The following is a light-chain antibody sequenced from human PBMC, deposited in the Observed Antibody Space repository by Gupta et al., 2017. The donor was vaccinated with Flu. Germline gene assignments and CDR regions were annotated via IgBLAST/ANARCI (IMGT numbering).Light chain of an antibody. J-gene: IGLJ2*01. CDR1: SNDVGAYNY. Sequence: QSALTHPASVSGSPGQSITTSCTGTSNDVGAYNYDSWSQQHPGKAPKGIIYEVGNRPSGVSKRCSGSKSGNKASLIISGLQAEEEADDYCSSYTRGSRHRFGGGTKLTVL. V-gene: IGLV2-14*01. CDR3: SSYTRGSRHR. CDR2: EVG.